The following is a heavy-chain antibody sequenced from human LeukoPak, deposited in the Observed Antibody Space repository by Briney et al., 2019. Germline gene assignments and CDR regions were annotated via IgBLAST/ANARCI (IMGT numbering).Heavy chain of an antibody. Sequence: ASVKDSCKHSGYTFTGYNMHWVRHAPEQGLEWRGWINPNSGGTNYAQKFQGRITMTRDTSISTAYMELSRLRSDDTAVYYCARDSGDGYGMDVWGQGTTDSVSS. D-gene: IGHD5-24*01. CDR1: GYTFTGYN. CDR3: ARDSGDGYGMDV. V-gene: IGHV1-2*02. J-gene: IGHJ6*02. CDR2: INPNSGGT.